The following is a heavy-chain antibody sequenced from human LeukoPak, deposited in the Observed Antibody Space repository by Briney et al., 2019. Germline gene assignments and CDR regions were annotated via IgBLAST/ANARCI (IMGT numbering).Heavy chain of an antibody. CDR1: GFTFSSYA. CDR2: ISGSGGGT. Sequence: GGSLRLSCAASGFTFSSYAMSWVRQAPGKGLEWVSAISGSGGGTYYADSVKGRFTISRDNSKNTLYLQMNSLRAEDTAVYYCARGPPDILTGYYVWGQGTLVTVSS. V-gene: IGHV3-23*01. D-gene: IGHD3-9*01. J-gene: IGHJ4*02. CDR3: ARGPPDILTGYYV.